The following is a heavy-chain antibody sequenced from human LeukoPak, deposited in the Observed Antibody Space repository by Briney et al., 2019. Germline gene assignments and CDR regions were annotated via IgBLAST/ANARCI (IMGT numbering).Heavy chain of an antibody. J-gene: IGHJ3*02. CDR1: GYTFTSYG. V-gene: IGHV7-4-1*02. Sequence: ASVKVSCKASGYTFTSYGISWVRQAPGQGLEWMGWINTNTGNPTYAQGFTGRFVFSLDTSVSTAYLQISSLKAEDTAVYYCARATMTPAFDIWGQGTMVTVSS. D-gene: IGHD3-22*01. CDR3: ARATMTPAFDI. CDR2: INTNTGNP.